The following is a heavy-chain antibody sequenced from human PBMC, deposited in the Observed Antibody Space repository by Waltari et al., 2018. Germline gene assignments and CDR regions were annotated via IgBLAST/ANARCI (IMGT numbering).Heavy chain of an antibody. CDR1: EDSFTGYY. CDR2: SKPDSGGT. D-gene: IGHD1-1*01. CDR3: AREFYNWSDDYYYGMDV. V-gene: IGHV1-2*02. J-gene: IGHJ6*02. Sequence: QVQLVQSGAELKKPGASVKVSCKASEDSFTGYYFHWVRQAPGQGLEWMGWSKPDSGGTNYAQRFQDRVTMTRDTSMSTAYMDLSSLSSDDTAVYYCAREFYNWSDDYYYGMDVWGQGTTVTVSS.